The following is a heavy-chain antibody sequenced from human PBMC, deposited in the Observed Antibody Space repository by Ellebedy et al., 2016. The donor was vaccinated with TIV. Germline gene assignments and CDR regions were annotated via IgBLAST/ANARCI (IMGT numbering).Heavy chain of an antibody. Sequence: ASVKVSXKASSYTFTSYGISWVRQAPGQGLEWMGWISAYNGNTNYAQKLQGRVTMTTDTSTSTAHMELSSLRSEDTAVYYCARVRFDWLQPFDYWGQGTLVTVSS. CDR1: SYTFTSYG. V-gene: IGHV1-18*01. D-gene: IGHD3-9*01. J-gene: IGHJ4*02. CDR2: ISAYNGNT. CDR3: ARVRFDWLQPFDY.